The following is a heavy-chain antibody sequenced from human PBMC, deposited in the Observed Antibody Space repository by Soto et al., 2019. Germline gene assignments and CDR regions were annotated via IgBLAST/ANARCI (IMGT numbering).Heavy chain of an antibody. D-gene: IGHD6-6*01. CDR1: GGSISSSSYY. J-gene: IGHJ5*02. CDR3: ARHHSSSPDNWFDP. Sequence: PSETLSLTCTVSGGSISSSSYYWGWIRQPPGKGLEWIGSIYYSGSTYYNPSLKSRVTISVDTSKNQFSLKLSSVTAADTAVYYCARHHSSSPDNWFDPWGQGTLVTVSS. V-gene: IGHV4-39*01. CDR2: IYYSGST.